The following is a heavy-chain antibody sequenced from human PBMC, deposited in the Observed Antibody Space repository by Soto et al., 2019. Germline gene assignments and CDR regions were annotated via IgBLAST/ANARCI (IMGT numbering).Heavy chain of an antibody. J-gene: IGHJ6*02. D-gene: IGHD6-6*01. CDR3: ARLCSSPRYYYYGMDV. CDR2: IYYSGST. CDR1: GGSVSSGSYY. V-gene: IGHV4-61*01. Sequence: SEILSLTCTVSGGSVSSGSYYWSWIRQPPGKGLEWIGYIYYSGSTNYNPSLKSRVTISVDTSKNQFSLKLSSVTAADTAVYYCARLCSSPRYYYYGMDVWGQGTTVTVSS.